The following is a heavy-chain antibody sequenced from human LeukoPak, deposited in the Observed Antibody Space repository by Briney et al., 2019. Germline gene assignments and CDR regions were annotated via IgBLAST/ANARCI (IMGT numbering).Heavy chain of an antibody. CDR1: GGSISSGDYY. Sequence: SETLSLTCTVSGGSISSGDYYWSWIRQPPGKGLEWIGYIYHSGSTYYNPSLKSRVTISVDTSKNQFSLKLSSVTAADTAVYYCARVTRWYLFDYWGQGTPVTVSS. V-gene: IGHV4-30-4*08. CDR3: ARVTRWYLFDY. CDR2: IYHSGST. D-gene: IGHD6-13*01. J-gene: IGHJ4*02.